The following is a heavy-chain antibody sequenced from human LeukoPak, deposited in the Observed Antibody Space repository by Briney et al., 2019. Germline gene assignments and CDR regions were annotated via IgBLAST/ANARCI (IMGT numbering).Heavy chain of an antibody. Sequence: GGSLRLTCAASGFTFDDYAMHWVRQVPGKGLEWVAGISWNPGTKGYADSVKGRFTISRDNANNSLYLQLSNLTTEDTALYYCAKGPFLHYTSSWYADYWGQGTLVTVSS. CDR3: AKGPFLHYTSSWYADY. V-gene: IGHV3-9*01. J-gene: IGHJ4*02. CDR1: GFTFDDYA. D-gene: IGHD6-13*01. CDR2: ISWNPGTK.